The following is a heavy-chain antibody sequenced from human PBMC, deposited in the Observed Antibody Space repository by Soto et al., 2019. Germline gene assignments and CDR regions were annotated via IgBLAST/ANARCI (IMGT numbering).Heavy chain of an antibody. CDR3: ARGPVAPTFFDY. V-gene: IGHV4-59*01. D-gene: IGHD5-12*01. CDR1: GGSISSYY. CDR2: IYYSGST. Sequence: SETLSLTCTVSGGSISSYYWSWIRQPPGKGLEWIGYIYYSGSTNYNPSLKSRVTISVDTSEKQFSLKLSSVTAADTAVYYCARGPVAPTFFDYWGQGTLVTVSS. J-gene: IGHJ4*02.